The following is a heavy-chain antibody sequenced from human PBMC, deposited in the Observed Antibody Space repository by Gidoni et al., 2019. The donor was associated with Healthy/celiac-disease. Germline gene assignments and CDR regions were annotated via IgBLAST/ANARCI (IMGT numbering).Heavy chain of an antibody. CDR2: ISSSSSYI. CDR1: GFTFSSYR. J-gene: IGHJ6*02. Sequence: EVQLVASGGGLVKPGGSLRLSCAASGFTFSSYRMNWVRQAPGKGLEWVSSISSSSSYIYYADSVKGRFTISRDNAKNSLYLQRDSLRAEDTAVYYCARVGYCSGGSCFTRVGGMDVWGQGTTVTVSS. V-gene: IGHV3-21*01. D-gene: IGHD2-15*01. CDR3: ARVGYCSGGSCFTRVGGMDV.